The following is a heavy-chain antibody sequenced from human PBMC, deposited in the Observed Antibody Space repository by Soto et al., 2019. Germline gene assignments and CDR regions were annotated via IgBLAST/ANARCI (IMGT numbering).Heavy chain of an antibody. Sequence: PSETLSLTCSVSGGSISGDYYWSWIRQSPEKGLEWIGYIYYSGSSYSNPALQSRLSMSLETSKNQFSLKLRSVTAADTAVYYCAWGGARWPGYFDSWGQGALVTVSS. D-gene: IGHD3-16*01. J-gene: IGHJ4*02. CDR3: AWGGARWPGYFDS. CDR1: GGSISGDYY. CDR2: IYYSGSS. V-gene: IGHV4-30-4*08.